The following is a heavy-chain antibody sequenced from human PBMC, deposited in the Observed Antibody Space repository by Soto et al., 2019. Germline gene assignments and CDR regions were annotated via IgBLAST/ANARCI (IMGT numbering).Heavy chain of an antibody. D-gene: IGHD6-19*01. Sequence: QVQLQESGPGLVKPSETLSLTCTVSGGSVSSGRYYWSWSRQPPGKGLEWIGYIYYSGRTSYNSSRKSRVTVSVDTSKPQSSLKLSSVTAADTAIYYCARSGAGSGWLGGQGTLVTVSS. CDR2: IYYSGRT. V-gene: IGHV4-61*01. J-gene: IGHJ4*02. CDR1: GGSVSSGRYY. CDR3: ARSGAGSGWL.